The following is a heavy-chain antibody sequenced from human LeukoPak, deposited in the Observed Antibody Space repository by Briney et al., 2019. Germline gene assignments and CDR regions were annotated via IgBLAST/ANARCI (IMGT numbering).Heavy chain of an antibody. V-gene: IGHV3-30*04. CDR3: ARAKGLFDH. Sequence: GGSLRLSCAASGFTFSSYAMHWVRQAPGKGLEWVAVISYDGSNKYYADSVKGRFTISRDNSKNTLYLQMNSLRAEDTAVYYCARAKGLFDHWGQGTLVTVSS. CDR1: GFTFSSYA. J-gene: IGHJ4*02. CDR2: ISYDGSNK.